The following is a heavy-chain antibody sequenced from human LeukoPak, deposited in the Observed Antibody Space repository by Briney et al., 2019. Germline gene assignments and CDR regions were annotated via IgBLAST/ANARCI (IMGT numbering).Heavy chain of an antibody. Sequence: PSQTLSLTCTVSGGSISSGSYYWSWIRQPAEKGLEWIGRISTSGSTNYNPSLKSRVTISLDTSKNQFSLKFSSVTAADTAVYYCATADYYFENWGQGTLVTVSS. J-gene: IGHJ4*02. V-gene: IGHV4-61*02. CDR2: ISTSGST. CDR3: ATADYYFEN. CDR1: GGSISSGSYY.